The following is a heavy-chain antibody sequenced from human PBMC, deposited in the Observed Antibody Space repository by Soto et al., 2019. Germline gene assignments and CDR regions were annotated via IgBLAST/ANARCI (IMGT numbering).Heavy chain of an antibody. Sequence: SETLSLTCTVSGVSISSGGYYWTWIRQHPQKGLEWIGHIYYSGSTYYNPSLKSRVTVSVDTSKNQFSLKLSSVTAADTAVYYCAREYYYSRSGYYIFDSWGQGTLVTVSS. CDR3: AREYYYSRSGYYIFDS. J-gene: IGHJ4*02. CDR2: IYYSGST. D-gene: IGHD3-22*01. V-gene: IGHV4-31*03. CDR1: GVSISSGGYY.